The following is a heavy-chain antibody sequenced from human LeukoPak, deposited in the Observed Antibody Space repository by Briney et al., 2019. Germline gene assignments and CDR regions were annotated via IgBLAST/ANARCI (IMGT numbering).Heavy chain of an antibody. D-gene: IGHD1-20*01. CDR3: ARVRGNWNPDYMDV. Sequence: PGGSLRLSCAASGFTFSSYSMNWVRQAPGKGLEWVSYISSSGSTIYYADSVKGRFTISRDNAKNSLYLQMNSLRAEDTAVYYCARVRGNWNPDYMDVWGKGTTVTVSS. V-gene: IGHV3-48*04. CDR2: ISSSGSTI. CDR1: GFTFSSYS. J-gene: IGHJ6*03.